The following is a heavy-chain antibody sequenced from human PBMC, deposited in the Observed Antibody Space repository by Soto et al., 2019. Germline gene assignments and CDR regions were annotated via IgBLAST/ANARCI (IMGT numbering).Heavy chain of an antibody. Sequence: EVQLVESGGGLVQPGGSLRLSCAASGLTISSYNMNWVRQAPGKGLEWVSYISSSTKTIYYADSVKGRFTISRDNAKNSLYLQMNNLRDEDAAVYYCARDPSYYYDPGGPLGWFDPWGQGTLVTVSS. D-gene: IGHD3-22*01. V-gene: IGHV3-48*02. CDR2: ISSSTKTI. J-gene: IGHJ5*02. CDR1: GLTISSYN. CDR3: ARDPSYYYDPGGPLGWFDP.